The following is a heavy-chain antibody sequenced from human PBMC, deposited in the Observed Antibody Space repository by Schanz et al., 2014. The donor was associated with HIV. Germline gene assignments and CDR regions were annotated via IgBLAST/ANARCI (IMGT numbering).Heavy chain of an antibody. CDR2: ISDSSHTI. V-gene: IGHV3-48*01. CDR1: GFTLSGSG. J-gene: IGHJ3*02. CDR3: TRSFNRGSRAFDAFDI. Sequence: EVQLVESGGGLVQPGGSLRLSCIASGFTLSGSGMNWIRQTPMKGLEWLAYISDSSHTIVYADSVKGRFTISRDNVKNSLYLQMSSLRVEDTAVYYCTRSFNRGSRAFDAFDIWGQGTMVTVSS. D-gene: IGHD3-10*01.